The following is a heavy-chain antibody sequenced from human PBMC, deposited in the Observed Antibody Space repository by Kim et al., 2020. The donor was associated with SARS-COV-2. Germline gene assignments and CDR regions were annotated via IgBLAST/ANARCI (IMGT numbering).Heavy chain of an antibody. J-gene: IGHJ3*02. Sequence: GGSLRLSCAASGFTFSSYAMSWVRQAPGKGLEWVSAISGSGGSTYYADSVKGRFTISRDNSKNTLYLQMNSLRAEDTAVYYCAKLIGHITMIVVDPGAFDIWGQGTMVTVSS. V-gene: IGHV3-23*01. CDR1: GFTFSSYA. CDR3: AKLIGHITMIVVDPGAFDI. CDR2: ISGSGGST. D-gene: IGHD3-22*01.